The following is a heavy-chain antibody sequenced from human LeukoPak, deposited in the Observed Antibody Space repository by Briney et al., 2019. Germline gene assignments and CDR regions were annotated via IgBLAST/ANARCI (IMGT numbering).Heavy chain of an antibody. CDR1: GFTFSDYY. D-gene: IGHD2-2*01. CDR2: ISSSSSYT. V-gene: IGHV3-11*06. J-gene: IGHJ6*04. Sequence: GGSLRLSCAASGFTFSDYYMSWIRQAPGKGLEWVSYISSSSSYTNYADSVKGRFTISRDNAKNSLYLQMNSLRAEDTAVYYCARESGAVVPAAMHYHYGMDVWGKGTTVTVSS. CDR3: ARESGAVVPAAMHYHYGMDV.